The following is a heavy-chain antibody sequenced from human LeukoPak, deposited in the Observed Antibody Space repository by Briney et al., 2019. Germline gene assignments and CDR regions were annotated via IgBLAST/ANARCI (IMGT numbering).Heavy chain of an antibody. CDR1: GFTFSNYW. CDR3: ATELVVVAAQEVDY. D-gene: IGHD2-15*01. J-gene: IGHJ4*02. CDR2: IYMDGRTT. V-gene: IGHV3-74*01. Sequence: GGSLRLSCVASGFTFSNYWMHWVRQPPGKGLVWVSRIYMDGRTTNYADSVKGRFTISRDNAKNSLYLQMNSLRAEDTAVYYCATELVVVAAQEVDYWGQGTLVTVSS.